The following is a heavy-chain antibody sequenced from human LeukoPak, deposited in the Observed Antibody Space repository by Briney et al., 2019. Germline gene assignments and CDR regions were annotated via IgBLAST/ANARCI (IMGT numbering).Heavy chain of an antibody. Sequence: GASVKVSCKASGYTFTGYYMHWVRQAPGQGLEWMGWINPNSGGTNYAQKFQGRVTMTRDTSISTAYMELSRLRSDDTAAYYCARDMYQLLYYYYYMDVWGKGTTVTVSS. CDR2: INPNSGGT. CDR1: GYTFTGYY. CDR3: ARDMYQLLYYYYYMDV. D-gene: IGHD2-2*01. V-gene: IGHV1-2*02. J-gene: IGHJ6*03.